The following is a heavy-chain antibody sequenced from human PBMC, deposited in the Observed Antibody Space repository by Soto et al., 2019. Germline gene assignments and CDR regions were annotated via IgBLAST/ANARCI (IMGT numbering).Heavy chain of an antibody. V-gene: IGHV3-53*01. J-gene: IGHJ6*02. CDR3: AREIAVADPSGFYYYGMDV. Sequence: GGSLRLSCEASELTVSRNYMSWVRQAPGKGLEWVSVVDRGGSRYYADSVQGRFTISRDNAKNTLYLHMNSLRAEDTAVYYCAREIAVADPSGFYYYGMDVWGQGTTVTVSS. D-gene: IGHD6-19*01. CDR1: ELTVSRNY. CDR2: VDRGGSR.